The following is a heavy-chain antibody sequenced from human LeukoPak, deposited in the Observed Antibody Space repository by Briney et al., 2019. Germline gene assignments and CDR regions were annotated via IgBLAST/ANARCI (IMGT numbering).Heavy chain of an antibody. CDR1: GYTFTDYY. Sequence: ASVKVSCKASGYTFTDYYMHWVRQAPGQGLEWMGWINPDNGGTNYAQKFQGRVTMTRDTSISTAYMELSRLRSDDTAVYYCAREEQHQRGRHFEYWGQGTLVTVSS. D-gene: IGHD6-13*01. V-gene: IGHV1-2*02. CDR3: AREEQHQRGRHFEY. CDR2: INPDNGGT. J-gene: IGHJ4*02.